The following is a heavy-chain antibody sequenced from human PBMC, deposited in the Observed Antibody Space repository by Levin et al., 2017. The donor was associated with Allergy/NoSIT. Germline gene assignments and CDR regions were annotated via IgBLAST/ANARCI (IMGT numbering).Heavy chain of an antibody. CDR3: AYYGSGSYYNGTNFDY. CDR2: IIPILGIA. V-gene: IGHV1-69*04. CDR1: GGTFSSYA. D-gene: IGHD3-10*01. Sequence: GGSLRLSCKASGGTFSSYAISWVRQAPGQGLEWMGRIIPILGIANYAQKFQGRVTITADKSTSTAYMELSSLRSEDTAVYYCAYYGSGSYYNGTNFDYWGQGTLVTVSS. J-gene: IGHJ4*02.